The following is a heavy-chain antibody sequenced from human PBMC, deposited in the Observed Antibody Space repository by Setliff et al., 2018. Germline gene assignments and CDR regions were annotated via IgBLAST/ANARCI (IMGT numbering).Heavy chain of an antibody. Sequence: ASVKVSCKDSGYSLSNYVMNWVRQAPGKGLEWMGWINTKTGDPTYAQGYTGRFAFSLDTSDSATYLDISNLKAEDTATYYCARADHLVTTTFDYWGQGTLVTVSS. V-gene: IGHV7-4-1*02. J-gene: IGHJ4*01. CDR3: ARADHLVTTTFDY. CDR1: GYSLSNYV. CDR2: INTKTGDP. D-gene: IGHD4-17*01.